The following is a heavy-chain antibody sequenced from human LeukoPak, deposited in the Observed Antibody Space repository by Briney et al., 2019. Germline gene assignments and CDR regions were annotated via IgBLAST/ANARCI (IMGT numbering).Heavy chain of an antibody. Sequence: SETLSLTCTVSGGSISSSNCYWGWIRQPPGKGLEWIGSIYYTGSTYYNESLESRVTISIDTSKNQFSLKLSSVTAADTAVYYCARGGGGHYDSSGYYKPLYFQHWGQGTLVTVSS. CDR1: GGSISSSNCY. J-gene: IGHJ1*01. CDR3: ARGGGGHYDSSGYYKPLYFQH. D-gene: IGHD3-22*01. V-gene: IGHV4-39*07. CDR2: IYYTGST.